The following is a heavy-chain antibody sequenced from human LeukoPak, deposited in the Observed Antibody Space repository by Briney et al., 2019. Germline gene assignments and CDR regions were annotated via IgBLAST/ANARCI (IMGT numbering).Heavy chain of an antibody. CDR1: GGSISSSSYY. D-gene: IGHD2-15*01. Sequence: SETLSLTCTVSGGSISSSSYYWSWIRQPPGKGLEWIGYIYYSGSTNYNPSLKSRVTISVDTSKNQFSLKLSSVTAADTAVYYCVRGYCSGGSCYPALDPWGQGTLVTVSS. CDR3: VRGYCSGGSCYPALDP. V-gene: IGHV4-61*01. J-gene: IGHJ5*02. CDR2: IYYSGST.